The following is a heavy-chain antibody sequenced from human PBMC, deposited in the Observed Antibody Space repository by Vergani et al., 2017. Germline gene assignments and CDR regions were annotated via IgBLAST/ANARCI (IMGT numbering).Heavy chain of an antibody. D-gene: IGHD3-22*01. CDR3: ARLPYYYEWCXFDP. CDR2: IYYSGST. J-gene: IGHJ5*02. V-gene: IGHV4-59*01. CDR1: GGSISSYY. Sequence: QVQLQESGPGLVKPSETLSLTCTVSGGSISSYYWSWIRQPPGKGLEWIGYIYYSGSTNYNPSLKSRVTISVDTSKNQFSLKLSSVTAADTAVYYCARLPYYYEWCXFDPWGQGTLVTVSS.